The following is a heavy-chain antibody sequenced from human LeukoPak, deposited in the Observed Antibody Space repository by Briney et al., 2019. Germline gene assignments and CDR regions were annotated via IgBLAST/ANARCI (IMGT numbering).Heavy chain of an antibody. CDR1: GGSISNYY. CDR3: ARRQAAAWGIEY. V-gene: IGHV4-59*08. D-gene: IGHD7-27*01. CDR2: IYNSRST. Sequence: SETVSLTCTVSGGSISNYYWTWIRQPPGKGLDWIGYIYNSRSTKYNPSLESRVTISVDTSKTQLSLKLNSVTAADTAVYYCARRQAAAWGIEYWGQGTLVTVSS. J-gene: IGHJ4*02.